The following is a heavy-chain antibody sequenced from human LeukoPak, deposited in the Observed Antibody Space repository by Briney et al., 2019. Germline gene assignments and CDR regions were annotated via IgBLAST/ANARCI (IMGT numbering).Heavy chain of an antibody. V-gene: IGHV1-18*01. J-gene: IGHJ3*02. D-gene: IGHD3-22*01. CDR2: IITYNGNT. CDR1: GYTFTNYG. Sequence: ASVKVSCKASGYTFTNYGISWVRQAPGQGLEWMGYIITYNGNTNYAQKLQGRVTMTTDTSTSTAYMELRSLRSDDTAVYYCARMMTPRLYYDSSGYDYGAFDIWGQGTMVTVSS. CDR3: ARMMTPRLYYDSSGYDYGAFDI.